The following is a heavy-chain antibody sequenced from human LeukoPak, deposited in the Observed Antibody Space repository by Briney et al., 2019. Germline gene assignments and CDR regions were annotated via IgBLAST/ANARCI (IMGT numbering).Heavy chain of an antibody. CDR3: ARDLTVPAAKGGLYDY. V-gene: IGHV3-30*02. D-gene: IGHD2-2*01. Sequence: PGGSLRLSCAASGFTFSSYGMHWVRQAPGKGLEWVAFIRYDGSNKYYADSVKGRFTISRDNSKNTLYLQMNSLRAEDTAVYYCARDLTVPAAKGGLYDYWGQGTLVTVSS. CDR1: GFTFSSYG. J-gene: IGHJ4*02. CDR2: IRYDGSNK.